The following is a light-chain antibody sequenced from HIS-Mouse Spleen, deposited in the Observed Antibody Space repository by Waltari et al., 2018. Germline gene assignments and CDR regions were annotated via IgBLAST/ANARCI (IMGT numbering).Light chain of an antibody. Sequence: QSALTQPAPVSGSPGQSITISCTGTSSDVGSYNLVSWYQQHPGKAPKLMIYEGSKRPSGVSNRFSGSKSGNTASLTSSGLQAEDEADYYCCSYAGSSTSYVFGTGTKVTVL. CDR3: CSYAGSSTSYV. J-gene: IGLJ1*01. CDR2: EGS. CDR1: SSDVGSYNL. V-gene: IGLV2-23*01.